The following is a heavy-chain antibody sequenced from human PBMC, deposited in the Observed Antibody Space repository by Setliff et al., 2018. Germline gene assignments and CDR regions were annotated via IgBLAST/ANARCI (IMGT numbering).Heavy chain of an antibody. Sequence: GGSLRLSCAASGFTFSDHSMNWVRQAPGKGLEWVSSSSPTGRYTFYADSVEGRFTVSRDNAKNSLYLEMNSLRADDAAVYYCARGGGGHIVVATFDFDIWGQGTKVTVSS. J-gene: IGHJ3*02. CDR2: SSPTGRYT. V-gene: IGHV3-21*01. D-gene: IGHD2-21*01. CDR1: GFTFSDHS. CDR3: ARGGGGHIVVATFDFDI.